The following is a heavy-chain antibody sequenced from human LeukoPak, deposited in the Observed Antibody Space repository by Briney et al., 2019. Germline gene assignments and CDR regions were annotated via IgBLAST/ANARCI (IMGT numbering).Heavy chain of an antibody. CDR3: ARRMAVTTFRSGRPLGYYYYMDV. D-gene: IGHD4-17*01. CDR2: INPNSGGT. CDR1: GGTFSSYA. Sequence: ASVKVSCKASGGTFSSYAISWVRQAPGQGLEWMGWINPNSGGTNYAQKFQGRVTMTRDTSISTAYMELSRLRSDDTAVYYCARRMAVTTFRSGRPLGYYYYMDVWGKGTTVTISS. J-gene: IGHJ6*03. V-gene: IGHV1-2*02.